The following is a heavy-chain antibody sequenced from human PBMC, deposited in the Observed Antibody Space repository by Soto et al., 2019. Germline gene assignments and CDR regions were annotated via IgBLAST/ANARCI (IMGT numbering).Heavy chain of an antibody. V-gene: IGHV1-2*04. CDR2: INPNSGGT. J-gene: IGHJ3*02. D-gene: IGHD3-10*01. CDR1: GYTFTGYY. CDR3: ARTFMVRGVIIDAFDI. Sequence: ASVKVSCKASGYTFTGYYMHWVRQAPGQGLEWMGWINPNSGGTNYAQKFQGWVTMTRDTSISTAYMELSRLRSDDTAVYYCARTFMVRGVIIDAFDIWGQGTMVTVSS.